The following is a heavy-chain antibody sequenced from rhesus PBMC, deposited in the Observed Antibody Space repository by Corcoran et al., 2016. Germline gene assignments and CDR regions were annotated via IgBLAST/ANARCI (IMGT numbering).Heavy chain of an antibody. CDR3: ARDGAWTPRDY. CDR1: GYSISSGYG. J-gene: IGHJ4*01. D-gene: IGHD1-44*02. CDR2: ISYSGST. V-gene: IGHV4-122*02. Sequence: QLQLQESGPGLVKPSETLSLTCAVSGYSISSGYGWSWIRQPPGKGLGWIGYISYSGSTSYNPSLKSRVTISRDTSKNQFSLKLSSVTATDTAVYYCARDGAWTPRDYWGQGVLVTVSS.